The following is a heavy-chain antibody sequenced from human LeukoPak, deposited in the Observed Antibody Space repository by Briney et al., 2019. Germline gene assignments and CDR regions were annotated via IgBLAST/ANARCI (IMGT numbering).Heavy chain of an antibody. CDR2: IYHSGST. CDR3: ARDNGDGYYFYWYFDL. D-gene: IGHD3-22*01. J-gene: IGHJ2*01. CDR1: GGSFSGYY. Sequence: SETLSLTCAVYGGSFSGYYWSWIRQPPGKGLEWIGSIYHSGSTYYNPSLKSRVTISVDTSKNQFSLKLSSVTAADTAVYYCARDNGDGYYFYWYFDLWGRGTLVTVSS. V-gene: IGHV4-34*01.